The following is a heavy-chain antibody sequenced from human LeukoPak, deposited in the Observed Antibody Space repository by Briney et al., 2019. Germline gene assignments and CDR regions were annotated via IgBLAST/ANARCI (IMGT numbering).Heavy chain of an antibody. V-gene: IGHV3-53*01. J-gene: IGHJ4*02. CDR3: APICSGVTCFQTRFDS. Sequence: PGGSLRLSCAASGFTVSSNYMSWVRQAPGKGLEWVSVIYSGGSTYYADSVKGRFTISRDNSKNTLYLQMNILRAEDTAMYYCAPICSGVTCFQTRFDSWGQGILVTVSS. D-gene: IGHD2-15*01. CDR1: GFTVSSNY. CDR2: IYSGGST.